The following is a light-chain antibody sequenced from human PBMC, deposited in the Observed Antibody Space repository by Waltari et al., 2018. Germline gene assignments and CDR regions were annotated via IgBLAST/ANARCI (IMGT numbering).Light chain of an antibody. CDR2: YDS. CDR3: QVWHADIDPGV. J-gene: IGLJ1*01. Sequence: SYVLTQPPSVSVAPGETASITCGGDNIGSYSVHGYQQKPGQAPVLVIFYDSDRPSGIPARFSGSNSGNTATLTITSVEAGDEARYYCQVWHADIDPGVFGTGTEVTVL. V-gene: IGLV3-21*04. CDR1: NIGSYS.